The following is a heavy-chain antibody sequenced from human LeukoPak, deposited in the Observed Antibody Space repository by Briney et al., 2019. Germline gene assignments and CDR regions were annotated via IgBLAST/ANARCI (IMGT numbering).Heavy chain of an antibody. Sequence: SETLSLTCTVSRDSISTYYWSWIQQPPGKELEWIGYVDYSGSTNYNPSLKSRLTISIDTSKNQFSLRLSSVTAADSALYYCARVGSGSFDYWGQGTLVTVSS. CDR3: ARVGSGSFDY. J-gene: IGHJ4*02. CDR2: VDYSGST. CDR1: RDSISTYY. V-gene: IGHV4-59*01. D-gene: IGHD1-26*01.